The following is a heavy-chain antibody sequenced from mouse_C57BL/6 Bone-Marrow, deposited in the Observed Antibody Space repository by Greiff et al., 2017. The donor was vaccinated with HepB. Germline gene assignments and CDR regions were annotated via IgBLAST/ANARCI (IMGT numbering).Heavy chain of an antibody. Sequence: QVHVKQPGAELVKPGASVKMSCKASGYTFTSYWITWVKQRPGQGLEWIGDIYPGSGSTNYNEKFKSKATLTVDTSSSTAYMQLSSLTSEDSAVYYCARSLGGYWGQGTTLTVSS. CDR3: ARSLGGY. CDR2: IYPGSGST. CDR1: GYTFTSYW. J-gene: IGHJ2*01. D-gene: IGHD3-1*01. V-gene: IGHV1-55*01.